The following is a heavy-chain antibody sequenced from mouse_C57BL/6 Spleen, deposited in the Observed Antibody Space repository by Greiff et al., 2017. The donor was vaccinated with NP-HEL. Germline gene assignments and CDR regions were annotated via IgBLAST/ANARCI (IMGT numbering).Heavy chain of an antibody. V-gene: IGHV5-16*01. CDR3: AREIYYAMDY. CDR1: GFTFSDYY. J-gene: IGHJ4*01. CDR2: INYDGSST. Sequence: EVNVVESEGGLVQPGSSMKLSCTASGFTFSDYYMAWVRQVPEKGLEWVANINYDGSSTYYLDSLKSRFIISRDNAKNILYLQMSSLKSEDTATYYCAREIYYAMDYWGQGTSVTVSS.